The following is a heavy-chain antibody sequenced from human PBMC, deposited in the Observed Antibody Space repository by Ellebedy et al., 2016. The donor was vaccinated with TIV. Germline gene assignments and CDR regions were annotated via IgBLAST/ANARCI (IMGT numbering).Heavy chain of an antibody. CDR3: ARVALLLGYLDY. CDR1: GFTFSYYW. CDR2: LKQDGSDK. D-gene: IGHD2-8*02. J-gene: IGHJ4*02. V-gene: IGHV3-7*03. Sequence: GESLKISCAASGFTFSYYWMTWVRQAPGKGLEWVASLKQDGSDKYYVDSVRGRFTISRDNAKTSLYLQMNSLRVEDTAVYYCARVALLLGYLDYWGQGTLVTVSS.